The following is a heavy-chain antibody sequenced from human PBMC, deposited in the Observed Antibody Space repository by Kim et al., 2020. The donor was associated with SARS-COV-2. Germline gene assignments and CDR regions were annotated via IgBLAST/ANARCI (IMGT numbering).Heavy chain of an antibody. V-gene: IGHV1-69*13. J-gene: IGHJ4*02. CDR3: ARSPKGAQLLYYFDY. CDR2: IIPIFGTA. D-gene: IGHD2-2*01. Sequence: SVKVSCKASGGTFSSYAISWVRQAPGQGLEWMGGIIPIFGTANYAQKFQGRVTITADESTSTAYMELSSLRSEDTAVYYCARSPKGAQLLYYFDYWGQGTLVTVSS. CDR1: GGTFSSYA.